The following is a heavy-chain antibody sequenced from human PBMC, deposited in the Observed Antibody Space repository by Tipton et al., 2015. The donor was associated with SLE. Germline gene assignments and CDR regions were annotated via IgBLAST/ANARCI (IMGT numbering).Heavy chain of an antibody. CDR3: AGGSGTYHGPFNY. CDR1: GFTFSYSS. CDR2: ISSSSDYI. D-gene: IGHD1-26*01. J-gene: IGHJ4*02. Sequence: SLRLSCVASGFTFSYSSLNWVRQAPGKGLEWVSSISSSSDYIYYTDLVKGRFTISRDKAKRSLYLQMDSLRVEDTAVYYCAGGSGTYHGPFNYWGQGTLGTVPS. V-gene: IGHV3-21*01.